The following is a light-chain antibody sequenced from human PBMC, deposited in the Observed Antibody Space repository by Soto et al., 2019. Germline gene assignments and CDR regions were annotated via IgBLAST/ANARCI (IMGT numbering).Light chain of an antibody. CDR2: KAS. CDR1: QSISNL. J-gene: IGKJ1*01. V-gene: IGKV1-5*03. CDR3: HQYYSYPWM. Sequence: DIPMTQSPSTLSASVGDRVTITCRASQSISNLLAWYQQKPGKAPYLLIYKASSLQSGVPSRFSGNASGTEFSLTISSLQPDDFASYYCHQYYSYPWMFGQGTKVEIK.